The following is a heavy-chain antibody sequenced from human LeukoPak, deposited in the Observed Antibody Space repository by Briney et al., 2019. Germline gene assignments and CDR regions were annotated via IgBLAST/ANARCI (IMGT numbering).Heavy chain of an antibody. Sequence: SETLSLTCTVSGGSISSHYWSWIRQPPGKGLEWIGYIYYSGSTNYNPSLKSRVTISVDTSKNQFSLELSSVTAADTAVYYCARAGGGMVNYYYYYMDVWGKGTTVTVSS. J-gene: IGHJ6*03. CDR3: ARAGGGMVNYYYYYMDV. V-gene: IGHV4-59*11. CDR2: IYYSGST. CDR1: GGSISSHY. D-gene: IGHD2-8*01.